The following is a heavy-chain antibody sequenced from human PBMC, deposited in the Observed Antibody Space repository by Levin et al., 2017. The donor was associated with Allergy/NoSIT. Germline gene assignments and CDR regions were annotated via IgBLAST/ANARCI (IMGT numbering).Heavy chain of an antibody. J-gene: IGHJ4*02. D-gene: IGHD5-12*01. CDR2: ISRNSANI. CDR1: GFSFEDYA. Sequence: GGSLRLSCTGSGFSFEDYAMHWVRQRPGKGLEWVSSISRNSANIGYADSVQGRFTISRDNARDSLYLQMTTLRPEDTAFYYCRKDVVPPPSRGYFLPDYWGQGTLVTVSS. CDR3: RKDVVPPPSRGYFLPDY. V-gene: IGHV3-9*01.